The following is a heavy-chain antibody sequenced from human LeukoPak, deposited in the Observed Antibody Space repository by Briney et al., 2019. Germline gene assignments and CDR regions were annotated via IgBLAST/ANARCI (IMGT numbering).Heavy chain of an antibody. CDR2: IYYSGST. Sequence: SETLSLTCTVSGGSISSGAYYWSWIRQHPGKGLEWIGYIYYSGSTNYNPSLKSRVTISVDTSKNQFSLKLSSVTAADTAVYYCARAKIQPISFDYWGQGTLVTVSS. D-gene: IGHD5-18*01. CDR3: ARAKIQPISFDY. CDR1: GGSISSGAYY. V-gene: IGHV4-61*08. J-gene: IGHJ4*02.